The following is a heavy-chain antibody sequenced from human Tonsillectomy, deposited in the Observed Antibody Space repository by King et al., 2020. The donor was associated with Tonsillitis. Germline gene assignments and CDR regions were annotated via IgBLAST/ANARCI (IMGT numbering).Heavy chain of an antibody. D-gene: IGHD3-22*01. J-gene: IGHJ4*02. CDR3: AKYSLYSDSSTLDY. Sequence: QVQLVESGGGVVQPGRSLRLSCAASGFTFSSYGMHWVRQAPGKGLEWVAVISYDGSNKYYADSVKGRFTISRDNSKNTLYLQMNSLRAEDTAVYYCAKYSLYSDSSTLDYWGQGTLVTVSS. CDR2: ISYDGSNK. V-gene: IGHV3-30*18. CDR1: GFTFSSYG.